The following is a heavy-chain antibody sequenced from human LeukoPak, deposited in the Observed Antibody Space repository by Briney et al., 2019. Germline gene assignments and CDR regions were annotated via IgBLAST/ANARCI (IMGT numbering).Heavy chain of an antibody. D-gene: IGHD3-22*01. CDR2: ISAYNGNT. V-gene: IGHV1-18*01. CDR3: ARGGHYDSSGYYYEYFDY. CDR1: GYTFTSYG. J-gene: IGHJ4*02. Sequence: ASVKVSCKASGYTFTSYGISWVRQAPGQGLEWMGWISAYNGNTNYAQKLQGGVTMTTDTSTSTAYMELRSLRSDDTAVYYCARGGHYDSSGYYYEYFDYWGQGTLVTVSS.